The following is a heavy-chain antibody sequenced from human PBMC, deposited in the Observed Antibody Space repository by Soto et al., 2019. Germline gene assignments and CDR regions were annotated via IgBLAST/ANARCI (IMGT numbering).Heavy chain of an antibody. CDR3: ARTTTVYNWFDL. D-gene: IGHD1-1*01. CDR1: GGTFTNYA. CDR2: IIPISGAV. V-gene: IGHV1-69*01. J-gene: IGHJ5*02. Sequence: QVQLVQSGAEVKKPGSSVKVSCKASGGTFTNYAINWVRQAPGQGLEWMGGIIPISGAVNYAQKFQGRVTITADESTSTVYMALSSLRSENTAVYYCARTTTVYNWFDLWGQGTLVTGSS.